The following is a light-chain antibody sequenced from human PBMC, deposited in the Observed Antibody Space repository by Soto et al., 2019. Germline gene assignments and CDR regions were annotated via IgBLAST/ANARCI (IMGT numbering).Light chain of an antibody. V-gene: IGKV3-15*01. CDR2: HAS. CDR3: KKYNNWPDK. Sequence: EIVLTQSPGTLSLSPGERATLSCRASQSVSSYLAWYQQKPGQDHRILIHHASNRDTAITARLSPTGYGNEFTLTISSLQSEDFAVYYCKKYNNWPDKFRQGTKV. J-gene: IGKJ1*01. CDR1: QSVSSY.